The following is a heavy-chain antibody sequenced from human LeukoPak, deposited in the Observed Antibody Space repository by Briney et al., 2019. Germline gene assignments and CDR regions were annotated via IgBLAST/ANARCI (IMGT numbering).Heavy chain of an antibody. Sequence: PGGSLRLSCAASGFTFSSCSMNWVRQAPGKGLEWVSSISSSSSYIYYADSVKGRFTISRDNAKNSLYLQMNSLRAEDTAVYYCARDQDYVWGSYPVDYWGQGTLVTVSS. CDR2: ISSSSSYI. D-gene: IGHD3-16*01. V-gene: IGHV3-21*01. CDR3: ARDQDYVWGSYPVDY. CDR1: GFTFSSCS. J-gene: IGHJ4*02.